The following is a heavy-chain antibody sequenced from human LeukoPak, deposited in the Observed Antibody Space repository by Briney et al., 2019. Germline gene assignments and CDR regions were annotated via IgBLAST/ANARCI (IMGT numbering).Heavy chain of an antibody. CDR1: GGTFSSYA. V-gene: IGHV1-69*01. CDR2: IIPIFGTA. J-gene: IGHJ4*02. D-gene: IGHD5-18*01. CDR3: APPRVDTAIY. Sequence: GSSVKVSCKASGGTFSSYAISWVRQAPGHGLEWMGGIIPIFGTANYAQKFQGRVTITADESTSTAYMELSSLRSEDTAVYYCAPPRVDTAIYWGQGTLVTVSS.